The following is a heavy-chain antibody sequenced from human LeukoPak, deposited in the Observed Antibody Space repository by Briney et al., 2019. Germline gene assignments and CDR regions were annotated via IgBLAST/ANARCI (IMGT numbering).Heavy chain of an antibody. D-gene: IGHD1-26*01. Sequence: GGSLRLSCAASGFTFISYAMSWVRQAPGKGLEWVSAISGSGGSTYYADSVKGRFTISRDNSKNTLYLQMNSLRAEDTAVYYCAKDRTSGSYRYFDYWGQGTLVTVSS. CDR2: ISGSGGST. CDR3: AKDRTSGSYRYFDY. V-gene: IGHV3-23*01. CDR1: GFTFISYA. J-gene: IGHJ4*02.